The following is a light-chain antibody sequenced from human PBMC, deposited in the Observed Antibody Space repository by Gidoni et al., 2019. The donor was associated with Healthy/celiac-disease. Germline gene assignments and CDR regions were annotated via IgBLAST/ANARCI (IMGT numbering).Light chain of an antibody. CDR2: GAS. Sequence: EIVLTQSPGTLSLSPGERATLSCRASQSVSSSYLAWYQQKPGQAPRLLIYGASSRATGIPDRFSGSGSGTDFTLTISRLEPEDFAVYYCQQYGSSRFGQXTKLEIK. V-gene: IGKV3-20*01. CDR3: QQYGSSR. CDR1: QSVSSSY. J-gene: IGKJ2*01.